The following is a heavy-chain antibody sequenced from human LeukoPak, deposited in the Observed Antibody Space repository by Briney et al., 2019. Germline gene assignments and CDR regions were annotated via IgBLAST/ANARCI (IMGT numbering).Heavy chain of an antibody. CDR2: MNPNSGNT. V-gene: IGHV1-8*01. J-gene: IGHJ4*02. CDR3: TSAYIAVAGIYY. CDR1: GYTFTSYD. D-gene: IGHD6-19*01. Sequence: ASVKVSCKASGYTFTSYDINWVRQATGQGLEWMGWMNPNSGNTGYAQKFQGRVTITADKSTSTAYMELSSLRSEDTAVYYCTSAYIAVAGIYYWGQGTLVTVSS.